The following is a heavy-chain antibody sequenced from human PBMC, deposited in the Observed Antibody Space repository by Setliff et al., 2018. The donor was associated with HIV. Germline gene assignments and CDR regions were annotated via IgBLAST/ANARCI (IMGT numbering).Heavy chain of an antibody. D-gene: IGHD3-10*01. Sequence: GGSLRLSCVASEFAFSSYAMNWVRQAPGKGLEWVSTISGSGGTKYYADSVKGRFTISRDNSKNTLYLRMDSLRAEDTAIYYCAKDSRRGDAYNVGVFDFWGQGTMVTVSS. CDR2: ISGSGGTK. J-gene: IGHJ3*01. CDR3: AKDSRRGDAYNVGVFDF. V-gene: IGHV3-23*01. CDR1: EFAFSSYA.